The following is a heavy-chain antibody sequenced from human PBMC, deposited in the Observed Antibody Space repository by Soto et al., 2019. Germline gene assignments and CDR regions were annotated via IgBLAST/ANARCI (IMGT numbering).Heavy chain of an antibody. CDR2: IWHDGKNK. Sequence: QVQVVESGGGVVQPGTSLRLSCAASGFTFSNFGMHWVRQAPGKGLEWVAVIWHDGKNKYYADSVEGRFTISRDNSKXXXXXXXXXXXXXXTAVXXXXXXXGKDEAIDYWGQGTLVIVSS. CDR3: XXXXGKDEAIDY. CDR1: GFTFSNFG. D-gene: IGHD2-8*01. V-gene: IGHV3-33*01. J-gene: IGHJ4*02.